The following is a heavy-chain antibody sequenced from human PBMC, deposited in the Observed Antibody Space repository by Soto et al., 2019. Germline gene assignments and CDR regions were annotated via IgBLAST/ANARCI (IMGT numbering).Heavy chain of an antibody. Sequence: QLQLQESGPGLVKPWETLSLTCTVSGGSISGSSYYCGWIRPPPGQGLECIGSVHYSGSTDYNPSLKSRVTISVDTSKNQFSLKLRSVTAADTAVYFCASFSGATYGDYGGGIKYWCQGTLVTVSS. D-gene: IGHD4-17*01. CDR3: ASFSGATYGDYGGGIKY. CDR2: VHYSGST. CDR1: GGSISGSSYY. V-gene: IGHV4-39*01. J-gene: IGHJ4*02.